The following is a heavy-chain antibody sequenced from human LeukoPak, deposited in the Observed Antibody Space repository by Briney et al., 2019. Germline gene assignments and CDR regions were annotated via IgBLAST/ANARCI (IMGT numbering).Heavy chain of an antibody. Sequence: SETLSLTCTVSGGSIRSYYWSSIRPPPGKGLEWIGYIYYSGSTTYNPSLKSRVTIPVDTSKNQFSLKLNSVTAAATAVYYCAREKGYYDFWSGPDGGNWFDPWGQGTLVTVSS. V-gene: IGHV4-59*01. CDR1: GGSIRSYY. CDR2: IYYSGST. D-gene: IGHD3-3*01. J-gene: IGHJ5*02. CDR3: AREKGYYDFWSGPDGGNWFDP.